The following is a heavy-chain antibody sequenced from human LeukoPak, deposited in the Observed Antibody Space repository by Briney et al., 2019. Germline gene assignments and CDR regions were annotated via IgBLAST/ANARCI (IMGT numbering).Heavy chain of an antibody. D-gene: IGHD6-19*01. Sequence: SETLSLTCTVSGGSINSTTSYWGWIRQPPGKGLQWIGNIYSGGSTYYNPSLKSRVTLSLDTSKNQFSLRLSSVTAADTAVYYCARHSTYGSEGPWGQGTLVAVSS. J-gene: IGHJ5*02. CDR1: GGSINSTTSY. CDR3: ARHSTYGSEGP. V-gene: IGHV4-39*01. CDR2: IYSGGST.